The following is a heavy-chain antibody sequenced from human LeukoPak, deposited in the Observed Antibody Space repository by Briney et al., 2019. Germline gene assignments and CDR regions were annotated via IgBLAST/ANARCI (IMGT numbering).Heavy chain of an antibody. V-gene: IGHV3-30*03. J-gene: IGHJ5*02. CDR2: ISYDGSNK. D-gene: IGHD2-21*01. Sequence: GRSLRLSCAASGFTLSSYGMHWVRQAPGKGLEWVAVISYDGSNKYYADSVKGRFTISRDNSKNTLYLQMNSLRDEDTAVYYCARDNWVAIPGLYDPWGQGTLVTVSS. CDR3: ARDNWVAIPGLYDP. CDR1: GFTLSSYG.